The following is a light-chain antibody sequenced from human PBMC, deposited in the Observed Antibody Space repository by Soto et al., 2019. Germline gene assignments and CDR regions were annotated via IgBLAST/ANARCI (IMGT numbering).Light chain of an antibody. CDR2: GAS. CDR1: QSVSNNY. Sequence: EIVLTQSPGSLSLSPGERATVACRSSQSVSNNYLAWYQQKPGQAPRLLIYGASNRATGIPDRFSGSGSGTDFTLTISRLEPEDFAVYYCQQYDTSPRTFGQGTKVDIK. V-gene: IGKV3-20*01. CDR3: QQYDTSPRT. J-gene: IGKJ1*01.